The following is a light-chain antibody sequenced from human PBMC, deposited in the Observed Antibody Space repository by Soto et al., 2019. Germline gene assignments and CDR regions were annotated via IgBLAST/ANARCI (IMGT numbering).Light chain of an antibody. CDR1: QNVYNN. CDR2: DAS. J-gene: IGKJ4*01. V-gene: IGKV3-15*01. Sequence: DIVMTQSPATLSVSPWEGATLSCKASQNVYNNLAWYQQRPGQPPRLLIYDASPRATGISARFSGSGYGTEFTLTISSLQSDDFPVYFCQQCRNWPLTFGGGTQVDI. CDR3: QQCRNWPLT.